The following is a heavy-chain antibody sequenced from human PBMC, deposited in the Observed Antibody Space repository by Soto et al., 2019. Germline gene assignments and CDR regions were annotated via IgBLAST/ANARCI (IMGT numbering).Heavy chain of an antibody. CDR1: GGSFSGYY. V-gene: IGHV4-34*01. CDR2: INHSGST. Sequence: TLSLTCAVYGGSFSGYYWSWIRQPPGKGLEWIGEINHSGSTNYNPSLKSRVTISVDTSKNQFSLKLSSVTAADTAVYYCARGTGFWGTSWHRCFDPWGQGTLVTVSS. CDR3: ARGTGFWGTSWHRCFDP. D-gene: IGHD2-2*01. J-gene: IGHJ5*02.